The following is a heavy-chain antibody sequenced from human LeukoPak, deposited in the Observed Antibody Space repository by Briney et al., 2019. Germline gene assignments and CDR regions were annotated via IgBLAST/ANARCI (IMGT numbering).Heavy chain of an antibody. CDR1: GYTFTGYY. V-gene: IGHV1-2*02. CDR2: INPNSGGT. CDR3: VRGGITIFGVVPTPFDP. D-gene: IGHD3-3*01. J-gene: IGHJ5*02. Sequence: ASVTVSCKASGYTFTGYYMHWVRQAPGQGLEWMGWINPNSGGTNYAQKFQGRVTMTRDTSISTAYMELSRLRSDDTAVYYCVRGGITIFGVVPTPFDPWGQGTLVTVSS.